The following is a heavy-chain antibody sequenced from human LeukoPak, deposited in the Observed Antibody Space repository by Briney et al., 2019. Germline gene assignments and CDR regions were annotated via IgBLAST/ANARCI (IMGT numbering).Heavy chain of an antibody. J-gene: IGHJ4*02. CDR2: IHQSGSG. CDR1: GVYISSYY. V-gene: IGHV4-59*01. CDR3: AREDSYSLLLDS. Sequence: SETLSLTCTVSGVYISSYYWTWIRQPPGKGLEWIGYIHQSGSGKHNRSFSNRVSISVDTSKNQFSLNLTSVTAADTAVYYCAREDSYSLLLDSWGQGTLVTVSS. D-gene: IGHD2-21*01.